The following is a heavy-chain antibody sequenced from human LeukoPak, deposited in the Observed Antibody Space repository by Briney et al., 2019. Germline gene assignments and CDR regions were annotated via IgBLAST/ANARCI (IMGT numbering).Heavy chain of an antibody. CDR2: IKQDGSEK. CDR1: GFTFSSYW. J-gene: IGHJ4*02. Sequence: GGSLILSWAASGFTFSSYWRSWVRKAPGKGLEWVANIKQDGSEKYYVDSVKGRFTISRDNAKNSLYLQMNSLRAEDTAVYYCARTTEGTDYWGQGTLVTVSS. V-gene: IGHV3-7*01. CDR3: ARTTEGTDY. D-gene: IGHD4-23*01.